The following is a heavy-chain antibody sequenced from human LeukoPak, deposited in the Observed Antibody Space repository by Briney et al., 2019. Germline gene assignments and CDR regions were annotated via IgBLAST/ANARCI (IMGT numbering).Heavy chain of an antibody. Sequence: SETLSLTCTVSGGSISSYYWSWIRQPPGKGLEWIGYIYYSGTTHYNPSLKSRVTISLDTTKNQFSLKLSSVTAADTAVYFCARGYSYSRYYFDYWGQGTLVTVSS. CDR1: GGSISSYY. CDR2: IYYSGTT. J-gene: IGHJ4*02. CDR3: ARGYSYSRYYFDY. D-gene: IGHD5-18*01. V-gene: IGHV4-59*01.